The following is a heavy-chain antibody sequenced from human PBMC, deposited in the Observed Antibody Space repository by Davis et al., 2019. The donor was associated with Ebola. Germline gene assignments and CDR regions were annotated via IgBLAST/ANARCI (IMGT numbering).Heavy chain of an antibody. D-gene: IGHD6-13*01. CDR2: IYYSGST. CDR3: ARRSIAAAGTLDY. V-gene: IGHV4-59*08. J-gene: IGHJ4*02. CDR1: GGSISNYY. Sequence: PSETLSLTCTVSGGSISNYYWNWIRQPPGKGLEWIGYIYYSGSTNYNPSLKSRVTISVDTSKNQFSLKLSSVTAADTAVYYCARRSIAAAGTLDYWGQGTLVTVSS.